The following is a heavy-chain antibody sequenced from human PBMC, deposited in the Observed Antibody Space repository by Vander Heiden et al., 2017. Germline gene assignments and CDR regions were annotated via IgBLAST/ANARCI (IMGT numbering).Heavy chain of an antibody. J-gene: IGHJ5*02. Sequence: EVQLVESGGGLVQPGGSLRLCFVASGLPFSKYWMHWVRQSPEKGLVWVSRIKGDGSTTSYADSVKGRFTISRDNARNTLYLQMSSLRVEDTAVYYCATDILAGTGNWFDPWGQGTLVTVSS. CDR3: ATDILAGTGNWFDP. CDR1: GLPFSKYW. V-gene: IGHV3-74*01. CDR2: IKGDGSTT. D-gene: IGHD5-12*01.